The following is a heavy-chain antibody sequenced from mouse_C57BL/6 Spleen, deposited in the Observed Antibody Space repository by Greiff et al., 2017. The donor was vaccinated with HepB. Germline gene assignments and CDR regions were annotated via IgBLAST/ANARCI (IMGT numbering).Heavy chain of an antibody. Sequence: DVKLVESGPELVKPGDSVKISCKASGYSFTGYFMNWVMQSHGKSLEWIGRINPYNGDTFYNQKFKGKATLTVDKSSSTAHMELRSLTSEDSAVYYCARDGSSQFYYFDYWGQGTTLTVSS. CDR2: INPYNGDT. J-gene: IGHJ2*01. V-gene: IGHV1-20*01. CDR3: ARDGSSQFYYFDY. D-gene: IGHD1-1*01. CDR1: GYSFTGYF.